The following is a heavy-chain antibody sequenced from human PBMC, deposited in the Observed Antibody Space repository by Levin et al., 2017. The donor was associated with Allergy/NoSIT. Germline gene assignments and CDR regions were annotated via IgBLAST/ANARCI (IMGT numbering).Heavy chain of an antibody. CDR2: ISWNSGNI. V-gene: IGHV3-9*01. CDR1: GFSFDDYA. D-gene: IGHD3-22*01. Sequence: GGSLRLSCAASGFSFDDYAMHWVRQAPGKGLEWVSGISWNSGNIGYADSVKGRFTISRDNAKNSLYLQMNSLRAEDTALYYCAKAPKGYYYDSSGYYDYWGQGTLVTVSS. CDR3: AKAPKGYYYDSSGYYDY. J-gene: IGHJ4*02.